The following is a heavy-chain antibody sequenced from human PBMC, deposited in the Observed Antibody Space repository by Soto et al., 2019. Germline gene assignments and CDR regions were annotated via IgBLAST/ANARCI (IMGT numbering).Heavy chain of an antibody. CDR1: GFNFRNYG. CDR3: AKERMGRGDHQTAMVRGHRFDY. V-gene: IGHV3-30*18. CDR2: ISDDGTNK. Sequence: GGSLRLSCAASGFNFRNYGMNWVRQAPGKGLEWVAAISDDGTNKHYADSVKGRFTISRDNSKNRLYMQMNSLRAEDTAVYYCAKERMGRGDHQTAMVRGHRFDYWGQGTRVPVSS. J-gene: IGHJ4*02. D-gene: IGHD5-18*01.